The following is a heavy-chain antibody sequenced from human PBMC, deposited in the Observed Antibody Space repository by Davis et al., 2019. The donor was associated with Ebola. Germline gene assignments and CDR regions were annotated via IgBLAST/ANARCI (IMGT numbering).Heavy chain of an antibody. J-gene: IGHJ5*02. V-gene: IGHV1-18*01. CDR3: AREGKTYYDFWSGYRNWFDP. Sequence: ASVKVSCKASGYTFTSYGISWVRQAPGQGLEWMGWISAYNGNTNYAQKLQGRVTMTTDTSTSTAYMELRSLRSDDTAVYYCAREGKTYYDFWSGYRNWFDPWGQGTLVTVSS. CDR1: GYTFTSYG. CDR2: ISAYNGNT. D-gene: IGHD3-3*01.